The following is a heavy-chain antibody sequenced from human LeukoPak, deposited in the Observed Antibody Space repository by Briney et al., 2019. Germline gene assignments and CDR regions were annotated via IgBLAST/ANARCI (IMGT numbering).Heavy chain of an antibody. CDR3: ARDYYSGYAGGPGD. V-gene: IGHV3-30*03. CDR2: ISKDGNKK. CDR1: GFPFSSYV. J-gene: IGHJ4*02. Sequence: QPGRSLRLSCAASGFPFSSYVMHWLRQAPGKGLEWVAVISKDGNKKYYADSVKGRSTISRDNSKNTLYLQMNSLRVEDTAVYFCARDYYSGYAGGPGDWGQGTQVTVSS. D-gene: IGHD5-12*01.